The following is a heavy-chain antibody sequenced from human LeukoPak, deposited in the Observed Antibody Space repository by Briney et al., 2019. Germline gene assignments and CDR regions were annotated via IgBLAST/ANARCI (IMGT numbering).Heavy chain of an antibody. J-gene: IGHJ3*02. V-gene: IGHV3-66*01. D-gene: IGHD3-10*01. Sequence: GGSLRLSCAASGFTVSSNYMSWVRQAPGKGLEWVSVIYSGGSTYYADSVKGRFTISRDNSKNTLYLQMNSLRAEDTAGYYCARATIYMWFGESSDAFDIWGQGTMVTVSS. CDR2: IYSGGST. CDR3: ARATIYMWFGESSDAFDI. CDR1: GFTVSSNY.